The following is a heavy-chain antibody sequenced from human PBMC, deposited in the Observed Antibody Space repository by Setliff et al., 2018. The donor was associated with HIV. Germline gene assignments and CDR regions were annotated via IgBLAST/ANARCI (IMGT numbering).Heavy chain of an antibody. D-gene: IGHD3-9*01. J-gene: IGHJ6*03. CDR3: ARGVRGYGEIRYFFYYYYMDV. Sequence: KASETLSLTCTVSGGSISSYYWSWIRQPPGKGLEWIGYLYYSGSTNYNPSLKSRVTISVDTSKNQFSLKLSSVTAADTAVYYCARGVRGYGEIRYFFYYYYMDVWGKGTTVTVSS. CDR1: GGSISSYY. V-gene: IGHV4-59*08. CDR2: LYYSGST.